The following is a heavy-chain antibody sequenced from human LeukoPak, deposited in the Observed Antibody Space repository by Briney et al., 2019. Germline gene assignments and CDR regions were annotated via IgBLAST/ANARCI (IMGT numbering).Heavy chain of an antibody. V-gene: IGHV3-30*18. J-gene: IGHJ6*02. D-gene: IGHD3-3*01. CDR3: AKSAPYDFWSGYLEGYYGMDV. Sequence: PGRSLRLSCAASGFTFSSYGMHWVRQAPGKGLEWVAVISYDGSNKYYADSVKGRFTISRDNSKNTLYLQMNSLRAEDTAVYYCAKSAPYDFWSGYLEGYYGMDVWGQGTTVTVS. CDR2: ISYDGSNK. CDR1: GFTFSSYG.